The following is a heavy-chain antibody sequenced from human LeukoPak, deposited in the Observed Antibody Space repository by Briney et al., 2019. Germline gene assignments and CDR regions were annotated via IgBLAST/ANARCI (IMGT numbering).Heavy chain of an antibody. CDR3: AKGRYYYDSSGYYK. CDR2: ISSSSSYI. Sequence: GGSLRLPCAASGFTFSSYSMTWVRQAPGKGLEWVSSISSSSSYIYYADSVKGRFTISRDNAKNSLYLQMNSLRAEDTAVYYCAKGRYYYDSSGYYKWGQGTLVTVSS. V-gene: IGHV3-21*01. CDR1: GFTFSSYS. D-gene: IGHD3-22*01. J-gene: IGHJ4*02.